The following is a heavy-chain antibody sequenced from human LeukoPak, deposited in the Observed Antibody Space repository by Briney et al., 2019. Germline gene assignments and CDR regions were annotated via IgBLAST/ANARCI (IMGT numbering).Heavy chain of an antibody. CDR2: IYTSGST. CDR1: GGSISSYY. Sequence: PETLSLTCTVSGGSISSYYWSWIRQPPGKGLEWIGYIYTSGSTNYNPSLKSRVTISVDTSKNQFSLKLSSVTAADTAVYYCASGGGRLLPPFAYYYYMDVWGKGTTVTVSS. J-gene: IGHJ6*03. CDR3: ASGGGRLLPPFAYYYYMDV. V-gene: IGHV4-4*09. D-gene: IGHD3-22*01.